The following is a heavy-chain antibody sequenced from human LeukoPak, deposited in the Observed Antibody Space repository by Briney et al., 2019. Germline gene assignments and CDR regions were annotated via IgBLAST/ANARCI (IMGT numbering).Heavy chain of an antibody. Sequence: SQTLSLTCAVSGGSISSGGYSWSWIRQPPGKGLEWIGYIYHSGSTYYNPSLKSRVTISVDRSKNQSSLKLSSVTAADTAVYYCARGDCSSTSCHHFDYWGQGTLVTVSS. CDR2: IYHSGST. CDR3: ARGDCSSTSCHHFDY. J-gene: IGHJ4*02. CDR1: GGSISSGGYS. D-gene: IGHD2-2*01. V-gene: IGHV4-30-2*01.